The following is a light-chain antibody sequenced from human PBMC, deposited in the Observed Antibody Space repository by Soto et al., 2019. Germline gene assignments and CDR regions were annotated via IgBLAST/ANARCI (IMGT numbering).Light chain of an antibody. V-gene: IGKV4-1*01. CDR1: QSVLYSSNNKNY. J-gene: IGKJ1*01. CDR2: WAS. CDR3: QQCYSTPRT. Sequence: DIVMTQSPDSLAVSLGERATINCKSSQSVLYSSNNKNYLTWYQQKPGQPPKVLIYWASTRESGVPDRFSGSGSGTDFTLPISSLQAEDVQVYYCQQCYSTPRTFGQGTKVEIK.